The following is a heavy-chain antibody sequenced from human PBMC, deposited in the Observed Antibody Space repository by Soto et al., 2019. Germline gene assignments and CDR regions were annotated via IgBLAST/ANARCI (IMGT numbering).Heavy chain of an antibody. Sequence: PGGSLRLSCAASGFTFSSYSMNWVRQAPGKGLEWVAVISYDGSNKYYADSVKGRFTISRDNSKNTLYLQMNSLRAEDTAVYYCAKDYHRIAAAGTTPPIFDYWGQGTLVTVSS. CDR3: AKDYHRIAAAGTTPPIFDY. CDR2: ISYDGSNK. D-gene: IGHD6-13*01. V-gene: IGHV3-30*18. CDR1: GFTFSSYS. J-gene: IGHJ4*02.